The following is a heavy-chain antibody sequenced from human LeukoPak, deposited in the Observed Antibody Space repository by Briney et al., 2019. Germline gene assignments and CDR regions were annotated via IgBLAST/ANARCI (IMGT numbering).Heavy chain of an antibody. Sequence: GGSLRLSRAASGFTVSSNYMSWVRQAPGKGLEWVSVIYSGGSTYYADSVKGRFTISRHNSKNTLYLQMNSLRAEDTAVYYCARDLVGYYGSGPYYYGMDVWGQGTTVTVSS. CDR3: ARDLVGYYGSGPYYYGMDV. CDR2: IYSGGST. CDR1: GFTVSSNY. V-gene: IGHV3-53*04. D-gene: IGHD3-10*01. J-gene: IGHJ6*02.